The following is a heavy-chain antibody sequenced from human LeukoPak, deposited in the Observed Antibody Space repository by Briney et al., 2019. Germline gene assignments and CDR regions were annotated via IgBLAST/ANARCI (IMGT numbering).Heavy chain of an antibody. CDR2: ISSSGSTI. CDR1: GSTFSSYE. J-gene: IGHJ4*02. V-gene: IGHV3-48*03. Sequence: GGSLRLSCAASGSTFSSYEMNWVRQAPGKGLEWVSYISSSGSTIYYADSVKGRFTISRDNAKNSLYLQMNSLRAEDTAVYYCARDLSSFDYWGQGTLVTVSS. CDR3: ARDLSSFDY.